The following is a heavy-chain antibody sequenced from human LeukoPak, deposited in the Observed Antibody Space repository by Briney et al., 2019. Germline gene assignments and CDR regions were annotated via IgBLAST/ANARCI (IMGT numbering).Heavy chain of an antibody. CDR1: GGTFSSYA. CDR2: IIPLFGTA. D-gene: IGHD2-2*01. V-gene: IGHV1-69*13. CDR3: ARVLVPAAKSDYYYYYMDV. Sequence: GASVKVSCKASGGTFSSYAISWVRQAPGQGLEWMGGIIPLFGTANYAQKFQGRVTITVDESTSTAYMELSSLRSEDTAVYYCARVLVPAAKSDYYYYYMDVWGKGTTVTVSS. J-gene: IGHJ6*03.